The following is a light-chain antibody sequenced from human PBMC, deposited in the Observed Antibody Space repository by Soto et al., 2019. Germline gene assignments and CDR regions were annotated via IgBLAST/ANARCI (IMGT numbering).Light chain of an antibody. CDR2: EVS. Sequence: QSALAQPASVSGSPGQSITISCTGSSSDIGGYDFVSWYQKHPGKAPKLIIYEVSARPSGVSNRFSGSKFDNTASLTISGLQSEDEADYFCSSHTSSNTLVFGGGTKLTVL. CDR1: SSDIGGYDF. CDR3: SSHTSSNTLV. J-gene: IGLJ3*02. V-gene: IGLV2-14*01.